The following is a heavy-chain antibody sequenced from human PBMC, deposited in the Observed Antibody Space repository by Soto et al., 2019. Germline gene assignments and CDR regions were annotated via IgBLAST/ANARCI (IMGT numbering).Heavy chain of an antibody. CDR2: ISFYNGHT. CDR3: PSATRIAVAGQEP. CDR1: GDTVTQYG. J-gene: IGHJ4*02. V-gene: IGHV1-18*01. D-gene: IGHD6-19*01. Sequence: QVQLVQSGGEVKKPGASVKVSCKASGDTVTQYGISWVRQAPGQGLEWLGWISFYNGHTNYALKFQDRTTYTPATSTSPSSMEMRSLTSDDSGVYNCPSATRIAVAGQEPWDQGTLVTVSS.